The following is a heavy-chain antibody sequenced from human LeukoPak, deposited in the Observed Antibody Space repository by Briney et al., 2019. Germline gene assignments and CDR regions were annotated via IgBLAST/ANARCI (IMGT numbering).Heavy chain of an antibody. D-gene: IGHD5-24*01. CDR1: GGSISSSSYD. CDR2: IYYSEST. V-gene: IGHV4-39*01. Sequence: PSETLSLTCTVAGGSISSSSYDWGWIREPPGKGLEGIGRIYYSESTYYNPSLKSRVTISVNTSNNQFSLQLSSVTAADTAVYYCARHEVATISYFDYWGQGTLVTVSS. CDR3: ARHEVATISYFDY. J-gene: IGHJ4*02.